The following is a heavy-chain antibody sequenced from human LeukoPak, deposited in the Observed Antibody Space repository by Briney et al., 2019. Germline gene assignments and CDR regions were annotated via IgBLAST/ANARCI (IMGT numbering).Heavy chain of an antibody. CDR2: IYYSGST. D-gene: IGHD3-10*01. J-gene: IGHJ4*02. CDR3: ARSVRGPIDY. V-gene: IGHV4-59*08. CDR1: GGSISSYY. Sequence: SETLSLTCTVSGGSISSYYWSWIRQPPGKGLEWIGYIYYSGSTNYNPSLKSRVTISVDTSKNQFSLKLGSVTAADTAVYYCARSVRGPIDYWGQGTLVTVSS.